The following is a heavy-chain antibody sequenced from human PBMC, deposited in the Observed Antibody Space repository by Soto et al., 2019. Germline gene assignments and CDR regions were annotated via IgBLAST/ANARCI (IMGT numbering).Heavy chain of an antibody. CDR3: ARHPERIAQIGWFDP. D-gene: IGHD6-13*01. CDR2: ISYDGTYK. Sequence: PGGSLRLSCAASAFTFRSYAMHWVRQAPGKGLEWVAVISYDGTYKYYADSVKGRSTISRDNAKNSLYLQMNSLRAEDTALYYCARHPERIAQIGWFDPWGQGTLVTVSS. V-gene: IGHV3-30-3*01. CDR1: AFTFRSYA. J-gene: IGHJ5*02.